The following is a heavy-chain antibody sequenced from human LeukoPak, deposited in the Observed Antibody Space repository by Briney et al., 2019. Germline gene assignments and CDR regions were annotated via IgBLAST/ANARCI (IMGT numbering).Heavy chain of an antibody. Sequence: SETLSLTCTVSGGSISSYYWSWIRQPPGKGLEWIGYIYYSGSTNYNPSLKSRVTISVDTSKNQFSLKLSSVTAADTAVYYCARAEITMVRGVIIAYFDYWGQGTLVTVSS. CDR3: ARAEITMVRGVIIAYFDY. CDR2: IYYSGST. CDR1: GGSISSYY. V-gene: IGHV4-59*01. J-gene: IGHJ4*02. D-gene: IGHD3-10*01.